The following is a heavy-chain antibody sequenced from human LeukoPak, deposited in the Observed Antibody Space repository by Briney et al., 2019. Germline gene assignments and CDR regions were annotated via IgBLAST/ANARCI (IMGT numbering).Heavy chain of an antibody. CDR1: TGSISSYY. V-gene: IGHV4-34*01. D-gene: IGHD3-9*01. J-gene: IGHJ4*02. CDR3: ARVKNWLSRNRYFDY. CDR2: INHSGST. Sequence: SETLSLTCTVSTGSISSYYWSWIRQPPGKGLEWIGEINHSGSTNYNPSLKSRVTISVDTSKNQFSLKLSSVTAADTAVYYCARVKNWLSRNRYFDYWGQGTLVTVSS.